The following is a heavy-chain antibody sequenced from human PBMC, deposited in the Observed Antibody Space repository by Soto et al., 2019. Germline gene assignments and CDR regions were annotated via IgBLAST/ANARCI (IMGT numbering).Heavy chain of an antibody. CDR1: GGSVSSGTHY. V-gene: IGHV4-61*01. CDR3: ARKVSGNMVFDY. Sequence: QVQLQESGPGLVKPSETLSLTCTVSGGSVSSGTHYWSWIRQPPGKGLEWIGHIYYLGSTNYNASLKSRVALSIDTPRNRFSLRLSPVTTADTAVYYCARKVSGNMVFDYWGQGTLVTVSS. CDR2: IYYLGST. D-gene: IGHD2-8*01. J-gene: IGHJ4*02.